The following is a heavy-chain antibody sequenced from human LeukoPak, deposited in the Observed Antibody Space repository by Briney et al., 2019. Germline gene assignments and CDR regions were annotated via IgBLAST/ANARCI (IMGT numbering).Heavy chain of an antibody. J-gene: IGHJ3*02. CDR3: AKDYRYCTSTSFYGDDAFDI. CDR2: ISGRGVSI. Sequence: GGSLRLSCAASGFTFSSYAMTWVRQAPGKGLEWVSAISGRGVSIYYADSVKGRFTLSRDNSKNTVYLQMSRLRAEDTGIYYCAKDYRYCTSTSFYGDDAFDICGQGTMVTVSS. V-gene: IGHV3-23*01. D-gene: IGHD2-2*01. CDR1: GFTFSSYA.